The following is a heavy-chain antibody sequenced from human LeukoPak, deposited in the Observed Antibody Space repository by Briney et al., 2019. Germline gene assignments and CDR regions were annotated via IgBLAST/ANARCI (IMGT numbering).Heavy chain of an antibody. CDR3: ARGGFNSYGFFY. CDR2: INHSGST. D-gene: IGHD3-16*02. CDR1: GGSFSGYY. Sequence: SETLSLTCAVYGGSFSGYYWSWIRQPPGKGLEWIGEINHSGSTNYNPSLKSRLTISVDTSRNQFSLRLASMTAADTAVYYCARGGFNSYGFFYWGQGILVSVS. V-gene: IGHV4-34*01. J-gene: IGHJ4*02.